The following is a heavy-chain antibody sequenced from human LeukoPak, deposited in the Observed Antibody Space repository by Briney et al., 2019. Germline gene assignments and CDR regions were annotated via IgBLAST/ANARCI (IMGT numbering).Heavy chain of an antibody. Sequence: NPGGSLRLSCAASGFTFSSYSMNWVRQAPGKGLEWVSSISSSSSYIYYADSVKGRFTISRDNAKNSLYLQMNSLRAEDTAVYYCARDPAAAGPTDYWGQGTLVTVSS. CDR2: ISSSSSYI. J-gene: IGHJ4*02. D-gene: IGHD6-13*01. V-gene: IGHV3-21*01. CDR3: ARDPAAAGPTDY. CDR1: GFTFSSYS.